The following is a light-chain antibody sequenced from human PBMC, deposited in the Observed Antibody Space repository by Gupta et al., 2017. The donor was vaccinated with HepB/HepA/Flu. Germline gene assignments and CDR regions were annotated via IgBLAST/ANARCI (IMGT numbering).Light chain of an antibody. CDR2: SNN. V-gene: IGLV1-44*01. J-gene: IGLJ2*01. Sequence: QSVLTRPPSASGTPGQRVPIPCSGSSSNIGSNTVNWYQQLPGTAPKLLIYSNNPRPSGVPDRFSGSKSGTSASLAIRGLQSEDEADYYCAAWDDSLNGVVFGGGTKLTVL. CDR1: SSNIGSNT. CDR3: AAWDDSLNGVV.